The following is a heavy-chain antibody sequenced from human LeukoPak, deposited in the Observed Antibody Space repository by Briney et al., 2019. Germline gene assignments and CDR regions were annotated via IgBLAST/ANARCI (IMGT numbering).Heavy chain of an antibody. CDR3: ARDDPPYYDFWSGYNYR. V-gene: IGHV3-33*01. CDR2: IWYDGSKK. CDR1: GFSFSSYG. D-gene: IGHD3-3*01. Sequence: GGSLRLSCAASGFSFSSYGMHWVRQAPGKGLEWVAVIWYDGSKKYYADSVKGRFIISRDNSRNTLYLQMNSLRVEDTTVYYCARDDPPYYDFWSGYNYRWGQGTLVTVSS. J-gene: IGHJ5*02.